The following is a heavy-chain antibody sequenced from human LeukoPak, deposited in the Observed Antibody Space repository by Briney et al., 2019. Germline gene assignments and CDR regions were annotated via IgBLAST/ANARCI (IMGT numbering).Heavy chain of an antibody. CDR1: GFTVNNNY. J-gene: IGHJ4*02. CDR3: ARGITMMIVAPGY. CDR2: LYSNSIT. V-gene: IGHV3-53*01. D-gene: IGHD3-22*01. Sequence: GGSLRLSCAASGFTVNNNYMTWVRQAPGKGLEWVSVLYSNSITYYADSVKGRFTISRDSSKNTLYLQMNSLRAEDTAVYYCARGITMMIVAPGYWGQGTLVPVSS.